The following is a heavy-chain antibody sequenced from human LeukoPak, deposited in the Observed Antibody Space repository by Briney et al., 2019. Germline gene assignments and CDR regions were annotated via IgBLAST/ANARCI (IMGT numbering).Heavy chain of an antibody. CDR3: ARGQYNYDYVWGGPVLCDY. J-gene: IGHJ4*02. Sequence: ASVKVSCKASGYTFTSYDINWVRQATGQGLEWMGWMNPNSGNTGYAQKFQGRVTMTRNTSISTAYMELSSLRSEDTAVYYCARGQYNYDYVWGGPVLCDYWGQGTLVTVSS. D-gene: IGHD3-16*01. V-gene: IGHV1-8*01. CDR1: GYTFTSYD. CDR2: MNPNSGNT.